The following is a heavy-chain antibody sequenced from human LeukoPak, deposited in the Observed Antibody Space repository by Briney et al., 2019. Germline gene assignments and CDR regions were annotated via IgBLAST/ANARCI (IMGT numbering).Heavy chain of an antibody. CDR2: IKQDGSEK. V-gene: IGHV3-7*01. CDR1: GFTFSSYW. D-gene: IGHD4-23*01. J-gene: IGHJ3*02. Sequence: GGSLRLSCAASGFTFSSYWMSWVRQAPGKGLEWVANIKQDGSEKYYVDSVKGRFTVSRDNAKNSLYLQMNSLRAEDTAVYYCARDDDYGGNGAFDIWGQGTMVTVSS. CDR3: ARDDDYGGNGAFDI.